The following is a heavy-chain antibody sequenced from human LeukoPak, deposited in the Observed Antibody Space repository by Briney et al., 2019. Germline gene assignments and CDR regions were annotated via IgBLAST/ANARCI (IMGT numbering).Heavy chain of an antibody. J-gene: IGHJ6*03. D-gene: IGHD4-17*01. CDR2: ISGSGGST. V-gene: IGHV3-23*01. CDR3: AKGLYGRGYYYMDV. CDR1: GFTFSSYA. Sequence: TGGSLRLSCAASGFTFSSYAMSWVRQAPGKGLEWVSAISGSGGSTYYADSAKGRFTISRDNSKNTLYLQMNSLRAEDTAVYYCAKGLYGRGYYYMDVWGKGTTVTVSS.